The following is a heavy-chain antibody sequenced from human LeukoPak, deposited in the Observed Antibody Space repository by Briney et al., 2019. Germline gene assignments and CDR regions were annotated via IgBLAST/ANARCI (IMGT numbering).Heavy chain of an antibody. CDR2: IYYSGSA. V-gene: IGHV4-31*03. CDR1: GGSISSGGYY. CDR3: ARDAGNSSGWYIWWHAFDI. J-gene: IGHJ3*02. D-gene: IGHD6-19*01. Sequence: PSETLSLTCTVSGGSISSGGYYWSWIRQHPGKGLEWIGYIYYSGSAYYNPSLKSRVTISVDTSKKQFSLKLRSLTAADTAVYYWARDAGNSSGWYIWWHAFDIWGQGTMVTVSS.